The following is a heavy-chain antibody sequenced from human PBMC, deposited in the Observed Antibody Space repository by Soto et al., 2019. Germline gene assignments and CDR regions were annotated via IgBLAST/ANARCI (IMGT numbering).Heavy chain of an antibody. CDR2: ISSSGSTI. J-gene: IGHJ4*02. D-gene: IGHD3-10*01. CDR1: GFTFSSYE. Sequence: EVQLVESGGGLVQPGGSLRLSCAASGFTFSSYEMNWVRQAPGKGLEWVSYISSSGSTIYYADSVKDRFTISRDNAKNSLYLQMNSLRAEDTAVYYCARGGGVSLFDYWGQGTLVTVSS. CDR3: ARGGGVSLFDY. V-gene: IGHV3-48*03.